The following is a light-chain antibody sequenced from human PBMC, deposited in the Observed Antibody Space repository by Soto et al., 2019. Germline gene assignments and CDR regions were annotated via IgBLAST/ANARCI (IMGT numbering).Light chain of an antibody. CDR3: QQYDSFSVT. CDR1: QSINRW. V-gene: IGKV1-5*01. CDR2: DVS. Sequence: DIQMTQSPPTLSASVGDRVTVTCRAGQSINRWLAWYQQKPGRAPKLLIYDVSTLQSGVPSRFSGSGSGTEFRLTISTMQPDDFATYYCQQYDSFSVTFGQGTRLEN. J-gene: IGKJ5*01.